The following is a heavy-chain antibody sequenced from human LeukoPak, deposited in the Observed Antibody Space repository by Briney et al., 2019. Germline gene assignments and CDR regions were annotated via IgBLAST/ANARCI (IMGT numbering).Heavy chain of an antibody. V-gene: IGHV3-48*04. Sequence: PGGSLRLSCADSGFTFRSYSMNWVRQAPGKGLEWVSYISSSSRTIYYADSVKGRFTISRDNAKNSLYLQMNSLRAEDTAVYYCAREDNYGDYRSYYFDYWGQGTLVTVSS. J-gene: IGHJ4*02. CDR1: GFTFRSYS. CDR3: AREDNYGDYRSYYFDY. D-gene: IGHD4-17*01. CDR2: ISSSSRTI.